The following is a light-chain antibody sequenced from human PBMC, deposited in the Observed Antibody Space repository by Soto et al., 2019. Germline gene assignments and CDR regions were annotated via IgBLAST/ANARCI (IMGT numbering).Light chain of an antibody. Sequence: DIQMTQSPSTLSGSVGDRVTITCRASQTISSWLAWYQQKQGKAPKLLIYKASTLKSGVPSRFSGSGSGTEGTITISSLQPDDFETYYCQHYNRYSEAFGQGTKVDIK. CDR2: KAS. CDR1: QTISSW. CDR3: QHYNRYSEA. V-gene: IGKV1-5*03. J-gene: IGKJ1*01.